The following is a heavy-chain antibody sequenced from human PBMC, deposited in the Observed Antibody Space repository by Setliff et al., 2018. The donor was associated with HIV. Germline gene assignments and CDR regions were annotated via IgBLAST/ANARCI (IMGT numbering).Heavy chain of an antibody. D-gene: IGHD3-3*01. CDR1: GFTFTSFA. CDR2: ISSSGVST. V-gene: IGHV3-23*01. CDR3: ARERLRFLEWLPLDY. Sequence: GGSLRLSCAASGFTFTSFAMSWVRQAPGKGLEWVSSISSSGVSTYYVDSVKGRFTISRDNSKNTLYLQMNSLRTDDTAVYFCARERLRFLEWLPLDYWGQGTLVTVSS. J-gene: IGHJ4*02.